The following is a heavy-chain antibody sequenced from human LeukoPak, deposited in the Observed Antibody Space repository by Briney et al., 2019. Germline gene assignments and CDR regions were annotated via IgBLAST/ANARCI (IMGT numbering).Heavy chain of an antibody. CDR3: ARDPGDIVVVPAEEHYYYYGMDV. D-gene: IGHD2-2*01. V-gene: IGHV3-21*01. CDR1: GFTFSSYS. Sequence: GGSLRLSCAASGFTFSSYSMYWVRQAPGRGLEWVSSISSSSSYIYYADSVKGRFTISRDNAKNSLYLQMNSLRAEDTAVYYCARDPGDIVVVPAEEHYYYYGMDVWGQGTTVTVSS. CDR2: ISSSSSYI. J-gene: IGHJ6*02.